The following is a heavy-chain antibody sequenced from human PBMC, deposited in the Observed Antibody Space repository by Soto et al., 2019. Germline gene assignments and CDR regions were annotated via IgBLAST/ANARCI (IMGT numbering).Heavy chain of an antibody. V-gene: IGHV1-18*01. CDR1: GYTFSDHG. Sequence: QVQLMQSGPEVRKPGASVKVSCKASGYTFSDHGIIWVRQAPGQGLEWMGWISAYSGDRAYAQNLQGRVTMTIDTSTNTATMELTGLKSDDTAVYYCARDFWGSASSRRSDYWGQGTLVTVSS. CDR2: ISAYSGDR. CDR3: ARDFWGSASSRRSDY. D-gene: IGHD6-13*01. J-gene: IGHJ4*02.